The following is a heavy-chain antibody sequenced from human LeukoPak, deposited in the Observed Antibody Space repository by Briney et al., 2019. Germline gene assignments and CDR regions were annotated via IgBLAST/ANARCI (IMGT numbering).Heavy chain of an antibody. Sequence: PSETLSLTCTVSGGSISSGDYYWSWIRQPPEKGLQWIGYIYYSGSTYYNPSLKSRVTISVDTSKNQFSLKLSSVTAADTAVYYCARFESIKPLDAFDIWGQGTMVTVSS. CDR1: GGSISSGDYY. D-gene: IGHD2/OR15-2a*01. CDR3: ARFESIKPLDAFDI. J-gene: IGHJ3*02. V-gene: IGHV4-30-4*01. CDR2: IYYSGST.